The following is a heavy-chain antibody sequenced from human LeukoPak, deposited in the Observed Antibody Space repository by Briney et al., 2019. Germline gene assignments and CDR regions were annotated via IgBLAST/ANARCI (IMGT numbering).Heavy chain of an antibody. J-gene: IGHJ6*03. CDR2: IYTSWST. D-gene: IGHD3-10*01. CDR1: GGSISSYY. CDR3: ARGSGDYGSGSQPLYYYYYYMDV. V-gene: IGHV4-4*07. Sequence: SETLSLTCTVSGGSISSYYWSWIRQPAGKGLEWIGRIYTSWSTNYNPSLKSRVTMSVDTSKNQFSLKLSSVTAADTAVYYCARGSGDYGSGSQPLYYYYYYMDVWGKGTTVTISS.